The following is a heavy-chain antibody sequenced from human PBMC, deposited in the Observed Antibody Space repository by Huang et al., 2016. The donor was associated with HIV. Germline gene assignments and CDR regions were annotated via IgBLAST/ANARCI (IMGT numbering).Heavy chain of an antibody. CDR2: VYFIGNT. CDR1: GTSMIRSTFY. Sequence: QLRESGPGLVTPSETLSLTCAAYGTSMIRSTFYWGWFRQPPGRGLGWIGSVYFIGNTYRNPSLKSRFTISRDTANKQYSMRLTSVTAADTAVYFCAREVRSVDTDRPDGYYYRGLDVWGQGTTVIVSS. D-gene: IGHD2-2*03. CDR3: AREVRSVDTDRPDGYYYRGLDV. V-gene: IGHV4-39*02. J-gene: IGHJ6*02.